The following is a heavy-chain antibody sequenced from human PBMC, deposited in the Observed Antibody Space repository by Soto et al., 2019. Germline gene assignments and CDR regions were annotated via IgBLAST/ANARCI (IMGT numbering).Heavy chain of an antibody. V-gene: IGHV4-39*01. Sequence: QLQLQKSGPGLVKPSETLSLTCTVSGGSISSSSYYWGWIRQPPGKGLEWIGSIYYSGSTYYNPSLKSRVTISVDTSKNQFSLKLSSVTAADTAVYYCASEIAVAGNFDYWGQGTLVTVSS. CDR2: IYYSGST. CDR1: GGSISSSSYY. D-gene: IGHD6-19*01. J-gene: IGHJ4*02. CDR3: ASEIAVAGNFDY.